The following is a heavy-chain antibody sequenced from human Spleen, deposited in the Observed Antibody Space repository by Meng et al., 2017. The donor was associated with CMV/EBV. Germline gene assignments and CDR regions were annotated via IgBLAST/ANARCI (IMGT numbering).Heavy chain of an antibody. D-gene: IGHD1-26*01. V-gene: IGHV4-39*07. CDR3: ARGGGSYPHYYYGMDV. CDR2: IYYSGST. Sequence: SETLSLTCTVSGGSISSSPYYWGWIRQPPGKGLEWIGSIYYSGSTYYNPSLKSRVTISVDTSKNQFSLKLSSVTAADTAVYYCARGGGSYPHYYYGMDVWGQGTTVTVSS. CDR1: GGSISSSPYY. J-gene: IGHJ6*02.